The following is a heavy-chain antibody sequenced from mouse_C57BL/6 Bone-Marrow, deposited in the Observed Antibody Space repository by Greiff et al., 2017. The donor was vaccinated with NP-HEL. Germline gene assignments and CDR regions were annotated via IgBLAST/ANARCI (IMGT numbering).Heavy chain of an antibody. CDR3: APYDYDGAWFAY. CDR2: IFPGSGST. Sequence: VQVVESGPELVKPGASVKISCKASGYTFTDYYINWVKQRPGQGLEWIGWIFPGSGSTYYNEKFKGKATLTVDKSSSTAYMLLSSLTSEDSAVYFCAPYDYDGAWFAYWGQGTLVTVSA. J-gene: IGHJ3*01. D-gene: IGHD2-4*01. V-gene: IGHV1-75*01. CDR1: GYTFTDYY.